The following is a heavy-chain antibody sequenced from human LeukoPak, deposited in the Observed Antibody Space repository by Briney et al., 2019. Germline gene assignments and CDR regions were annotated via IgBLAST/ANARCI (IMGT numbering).Heavy chain of an antibody. CDR3: AIATTGRGAFGS. D-gene: IGHD1-1*01. J-gene: IGHJ4*02. V-gene: IGHV3-7*01. Sequence: GGSLRLSCAASGFTFSDFWMSWVHQAPGKGLECVASTNEAGGDKLYVDSVKGRFTISRDNSKNSLSLQMNSLTAEDTAIYYCAIATTGRGAFGSWGQGTLVSVSS. CDR2: TNEAGGDK. CDR1: GFTFSDFW.